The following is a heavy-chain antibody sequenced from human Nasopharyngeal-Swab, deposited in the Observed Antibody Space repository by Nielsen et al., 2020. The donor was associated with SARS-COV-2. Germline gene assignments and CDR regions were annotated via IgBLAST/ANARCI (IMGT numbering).Heavy chain of an antibody. V-gene: IGHV1-24*01. CDR2: FDPEDGET. CDR1: GYTLTELS. CDR3: ATGFPITMVRGVSLQIYCYYGMDV. D-gene: IGHD3-10*01. Sequence: ASVKVSCKVSGYTLTELSMHWVRQAPGKGLEWMGGFDPEDGETIYAQNFQGRVTMTEDTSTDTAYMELSSLRSEDTAVYYCATGFPITMVRGVSLQIYCYYGMDVWGQGTTVTVSS. J-gene: IGHJ6*02.